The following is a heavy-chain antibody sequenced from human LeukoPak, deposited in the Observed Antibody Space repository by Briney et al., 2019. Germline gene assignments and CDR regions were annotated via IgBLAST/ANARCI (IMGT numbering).Heavy chain of an antibody. D-gene: IGHD1-26*01. J-gene: IGHJ4*02. CDR3: ARVRTGVGAAVWYYFDY. Sequence: SVKVSCXASGGTFSSYAISWVRQAPGQGLEWMGGIIPIFGTANYAQKFQGRVTITTDESTSTAYMELSSLRSEDTAVYYCARVRTGVGAAVWYYFDYWGQGTLVTVSS. CDR1: GGTFSSYA. V-gene: IGHV1-69*05. CDR2: IIPIFGTA.